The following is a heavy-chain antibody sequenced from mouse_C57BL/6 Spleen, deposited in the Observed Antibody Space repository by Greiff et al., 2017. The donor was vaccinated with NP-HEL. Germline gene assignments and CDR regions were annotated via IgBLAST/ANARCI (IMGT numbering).Heavy chain of an antibody. V-gene: IGHV1-61*01. D-gene: IGHD1-1*01. CDR2: IYPSDSET. J-gene: IGHJ1*03. CDR3: AGEEDYYGSSYRYFDV. CDR1: GYTFTSYW. Sequence: VQLQQPGAELVRPGSSVKLSCKASGYTFTSYWMDWVKQRPGQGLEWIGNIYPSDSETHYNQKFKDKATLTVDKSSSTAYMQLSSLTSEDSAVYYCAGEEDYYGSSYRYFDVWGTGTTVTVSS.